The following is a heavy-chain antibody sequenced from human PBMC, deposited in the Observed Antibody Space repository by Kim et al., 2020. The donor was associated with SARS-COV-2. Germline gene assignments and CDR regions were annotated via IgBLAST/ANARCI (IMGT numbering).Heavy chain of an antibody. J-gene: IGHJ4*02. D-gene: IGHD3-22*01. V-gene: IGHV3-23*01. CDR3: ATEPHPRVVVITGIFDY. CDR2: ISGSGGST. Sequence: GGSLRLSCAASGFTFSSYAMSWVRQAPGKGLEWVSAISGSGGSTYYADSVKGRFTISRDNSKNTLYLQMNSLRAEDTAVYYCATEPHPRVVVITGIFDYWGQGTLVTVSS. CDR1: GFTFSSYA.